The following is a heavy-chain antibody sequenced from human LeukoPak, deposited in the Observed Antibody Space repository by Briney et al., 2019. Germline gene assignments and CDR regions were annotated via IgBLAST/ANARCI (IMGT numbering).Heavy chain of an antibody. CDR3: AREGVSYGYYYYYYMDV. Sequence: GGSLRLSCAASGFTFSSYSMNLVRQAPGKGLEWVSSISSSSSYIYYADSVKGRFTISRDNAKNSLYLQMNSLRAEDTAVYYCAREGVSYGYYYYYYMDVWGKGTTVTVSS. CDR2: ISSSSSYI. J-gene: IGHJ6*03. D-gene: IGHD5-18*01. V-gene: IGHV3-21*01. CDR1: GFTFSSYS.